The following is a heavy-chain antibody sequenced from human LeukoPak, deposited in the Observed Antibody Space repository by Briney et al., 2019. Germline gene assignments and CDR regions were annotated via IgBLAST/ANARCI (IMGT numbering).Heavy chain of an antibody. CDR3: ARDLPTGYYISSGYYEYFLDY. Sequence: GGSLRLSCAASGFTFSTYWMTWVRQAPGKGLEWVANIKQDGSEKYYADSLKGRFTISRDNAKNSLFLQMNSLRAEDTAVYYCARDLPTGYYISSGYYEYFLDYWGQRTLVTVSS. CDR2: IKQDGSEK. V-gene: IGHV3-7*04. D-gene: IGHD3-22*01. CDR1: GFTFSTYW. J-gene: IGHJ4*02.